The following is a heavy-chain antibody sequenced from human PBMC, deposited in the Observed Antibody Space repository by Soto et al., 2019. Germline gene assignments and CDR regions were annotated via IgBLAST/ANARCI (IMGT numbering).Heavy chain of an antibody. CDR2: IDYSGST. D-gene: IGHD5-12*01. CDR1: DGSISSGGYY. J-gene: IGHJ4*02. Sequence: QVQLQESGPGLVKPSQTLSLTCTVSDGSISSGGYYWSWIRQHPGKGLEWIAYIDYSGSTYYNPSLKSRVTISVDTSKNQFSLKLSSVTAADTAVYYCARRIVATIYYFDYWGQGTLVTVSP. CDR3: ARRIVATIYYFDY. V-gene: IGHV4-31*03.